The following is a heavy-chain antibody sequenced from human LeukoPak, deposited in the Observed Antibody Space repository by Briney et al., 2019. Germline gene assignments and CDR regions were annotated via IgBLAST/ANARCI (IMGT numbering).Heavy chain of an antibody. J-gene: IGHJ5*02. D-gene: IGHD2-2*01. CDR3: ARGVGYCSSTSCFNWFDP. V-gene: IGHV1-69*13. Sequence: GASVKVSCKASGYTFTSYGISWLRQAPGQGLEWMGGIIPIFGTANYAQKFQGRVTITADESTSTAYMELSSLRSEDTAVYYCARGVGYCSSTSCFNWFDPWGQGTLVTVSS. CDR2: IIPIFGTA. CDR1: GYTFTSYG.